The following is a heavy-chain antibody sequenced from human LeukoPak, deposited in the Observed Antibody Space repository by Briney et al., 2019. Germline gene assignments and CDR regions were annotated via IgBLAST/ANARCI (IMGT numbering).Heavy chain of an antibody. D-gene: IGHD4-23*01. CDR2: MNPADSDT. J-gene: IGHJ4*02. Sequence: GESLKISCQGSGYTFTNYWIGWVRQVPGKGLEWMGVMNPADSDTRYSPSFQGQVTITVDKSTSTAYLQWSSLKASDTAMYYCARRLNYGGKAFDSWAQGSLVTVSS. V-gene: IGHV5-51*01. CDR3: ARRLNYGGKAFDS. CDR1: GYTFTNYW.